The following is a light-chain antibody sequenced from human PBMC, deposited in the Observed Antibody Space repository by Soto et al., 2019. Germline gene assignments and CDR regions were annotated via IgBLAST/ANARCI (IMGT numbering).Light chain of an antibody. CDR2: DVS. CDR1: SSDVGGYNY. J-gene: IGLJ2*01. V-gene: IGLV2-14*01. Sequence: QSALTQPASVSGSPGQSITISCTGTSSDVGGYNYGSWYQQHPGKAPKLMIYDVSNRPSGVSNRFSGSKSGNTASLTISWRQAEDEADYYCSSYTSSSPVVFGGGAQRTFL. CDR3: SSYTSSSPVV.